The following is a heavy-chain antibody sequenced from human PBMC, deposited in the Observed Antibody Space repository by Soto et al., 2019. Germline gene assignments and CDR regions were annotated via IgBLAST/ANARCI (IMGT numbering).Heavy chain of an antibody. CDR3: ARGAGGYGDYYYYYGMDV. CDR1: GFTVSSNY. CDR2: IYSGGST. J-gene: IGHJ6*02. Sequence: PGGSLRLSCAASGFTVSSNYMSWVRQAPGKGLEWVSVIYSGGSTYYADSVKGGFTISRDNSKNTLYLQMNSLRDEDTAVYYCARGAGGYGDYYYYYGMDVWGQGTTVTVSS. D-gene: IGHD4-17*01. V-gene: IGHV3-66*01.